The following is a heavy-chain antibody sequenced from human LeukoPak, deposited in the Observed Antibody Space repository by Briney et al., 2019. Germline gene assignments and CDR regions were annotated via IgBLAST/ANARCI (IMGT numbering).Heavy chain of an antibody. V-gene: IGHV4-39*07. Sequence: GSLRLSCAASGFTFSSYSMNWVRQAPGKGLEWIGSIYYSGSTYYNPSLKSRVTISVDTSKNQFSLKLSSVTAADTAVYYCARVDYYDSSGYLDVHYFDYWGQGTLVTVSS. J-gene: IGHJ4*02. CDR1: GFTFSSYS. D-gene: IGHD3-22*01. CDR2: IYYSGST. CDR3: ARVDYYDSSGYLDVHYFDY.